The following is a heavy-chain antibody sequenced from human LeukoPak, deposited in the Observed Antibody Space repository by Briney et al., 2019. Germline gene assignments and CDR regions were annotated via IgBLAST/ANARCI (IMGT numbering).Heavy chain of an antibody. CDR2: ISAYNGNT. CDR1: GYRFTSYG. J-gene: IGHJ4*02. D-gene: IGHD6-19*01. Sequence: ASVKVSCKAFGYRFTSYGISWVRQAPGQGLEWMGWISAYNGNTNYAQKLQGRVTMTTDTSTSTAYMELRSLRSDDTAVYYCARCQTLYGAVAGAIGIDYWGQGTLVTVSS. CDR3: ARCQTLYGAVAGAIGIDY. V-gene: IGHV1-18*01.